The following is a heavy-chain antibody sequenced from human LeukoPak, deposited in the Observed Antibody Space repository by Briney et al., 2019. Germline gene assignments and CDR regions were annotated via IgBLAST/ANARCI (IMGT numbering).Heavy chain of an antibody. CDR1: GGSISSARYY. CDR3: AREREGPYGYLDY. CDR2: IYTSGST. Sequence: SETLSLTCTVSGGSISSARYYWSWIRQPAGKGLEWIGRIYTSGSTDYNPSLKSRVTISVDTSKNQFSLKLYSVTAADTAVYYCAREREGPYGYLDYWGQGTLVTVSS. V-gene: IGHV4-61*02. D-gene: IGHD4-17*01. J-gene: IGHJ4*02.